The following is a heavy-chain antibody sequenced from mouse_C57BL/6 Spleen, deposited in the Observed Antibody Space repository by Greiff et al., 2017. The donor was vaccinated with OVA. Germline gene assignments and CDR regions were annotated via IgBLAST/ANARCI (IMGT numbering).Heavy chain of an antibody. Sequence: QVHVKQPGAELVMPGASVKLSCKASGYTFTSYWMHWVKQRPGQGLEWIGEIDPSDSYTNYNQKFKGKSTLTVDKSSSTAYMQLSSLTSEDSAVYYCARATVVAHFDYWGQGTTLTVSS. CDR2: IDPSDSYT. CDR3: ARATVVAHFDY. D-gene: IGHD1-1*01. V-gene: IGHV1-69*01. CDR1: GYTFTSYW. J-gene: IGHJ2*01.